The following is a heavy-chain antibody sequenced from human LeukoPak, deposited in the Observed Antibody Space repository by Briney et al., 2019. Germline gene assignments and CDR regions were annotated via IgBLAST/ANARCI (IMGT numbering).Heavy chain of an antibody. CDR1: GFTFSSYA. CDR2: ISYDGSNK. Sequence: GRSLRLSCAASGFTFSSYAMHWVRQAPGKGLGWVAVISYDGSNKYYADSVKGRFTISRDNSKNTLYLQMNSLRAEDTAVYYCARDSDIVVVPAANKAYGMDVWGQGTTVTVSS. J-gene: IGHJ6*02. V-gene: IGHV3-30-3*01. D-gene: IGHD2-2*01. CDR3: ARDSDIVVVPAANKAYGMDV.